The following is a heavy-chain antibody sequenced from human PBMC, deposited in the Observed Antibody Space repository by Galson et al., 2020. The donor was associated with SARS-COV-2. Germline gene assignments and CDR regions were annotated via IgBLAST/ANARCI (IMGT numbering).Heavy chain of an antibody. CDR3: AKDVYGMIWGDDVDTAMVTVLYYYYYYGMDV. V-gene: IGHV3-30*18. D-gene: IGHD5-18*01. Sequence: GGSLRLSCAASGFTFSSYGMHWVRQAPGKGLEWVAVISYDGSNKYYADSVKGRFTISRDNSKNTLYLQMNSLRAEDTAVYYCAKDVYGMIWGDDVDTAMVTVLYYYYYYGMDVWGQGTTVTVSS. CDR1: GFTFSSYG. J-gene: IGHJ6*02. CDR2: ISYDGSNK.